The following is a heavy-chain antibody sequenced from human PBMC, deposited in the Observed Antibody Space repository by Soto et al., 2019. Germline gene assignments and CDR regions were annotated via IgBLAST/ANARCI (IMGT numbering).Heavy chain of an antibody. J-gene: IGHJ4*02. D-gene: IGHD1-1*01. CDR3: TTGEEASKPCY. V-gene: IGHV4-31*03. CDR1: GDSICGCSRN. Sequence: SETLSLTCTVSGDSICGCSRNWSWIRQYPGRGLQWIGFIHYSGTSYYNPSLKSRVAMSVDTSRNQFSLRLTSVTAADTALYNRTTGEEASKPCYWGQGTPVPVSS. CDR2: IHYSGTS.